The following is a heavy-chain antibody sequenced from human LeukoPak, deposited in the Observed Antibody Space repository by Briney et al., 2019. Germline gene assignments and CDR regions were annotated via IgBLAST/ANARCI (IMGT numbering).Heavy chain of an antibody. Sequence: GGSLRLSCAASGFTFDDYAMHWVRQAPGKGLEWVSGISWNSGSIGYADSVKGRFTISRDNAKNSLYLQMNSLRAEDTALYYCAKDLRLGELSLQFDYWGQGTLVTVSS. CDR3: AKDLRLGELSLQFDY. CDR1: GFTFDDYA. V-gene: IGHV3-9*01. D-gene: IGHD3-16*02. J-gene: IGHJ4*02. CDR2: ISWNSGSI.